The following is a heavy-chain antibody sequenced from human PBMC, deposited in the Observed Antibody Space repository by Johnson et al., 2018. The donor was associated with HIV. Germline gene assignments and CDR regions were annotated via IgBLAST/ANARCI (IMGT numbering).Heavy chain of an antibody. D-gene: IGHD2-21*01. J-gene: IGHJ3*02. CDR2: IHYDGSNK. CDR3: ARERRAGVKGAFTI. CDR1: GLTFSSYG. V-gene: IGHV3-30*02. Sequence: VQLVESGGGVVQPGGSLRLSCAAPGLTFSSYGMHWVRQAPGKGLEWVAFIHYDGSNKYYADSVKGRFTISRDNSKNTLYLQMNSLRAEDTAVYYCARERRAGVKGAFTICGQGTMVTVSS.